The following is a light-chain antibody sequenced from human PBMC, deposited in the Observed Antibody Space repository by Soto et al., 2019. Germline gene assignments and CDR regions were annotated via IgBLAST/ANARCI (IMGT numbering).Light chain of an antibody. Sequence: QSALTQPASVSGSPGQSITNSCTGTSSEVGGYNYVSWYQHHPSKAPKLIIYDVTNRPSGVSNLFSGSKSGNTASLTISVLQPEYEADYYCSSYTTSNTRQIVFGTGTKVTVL. J-gene: IGLJ1*01. V-gene: IGLV2-14*03. CDR3: SSYTTSNTRQIV. CDR1: SSEVGGYNY. CDR2: DVT.